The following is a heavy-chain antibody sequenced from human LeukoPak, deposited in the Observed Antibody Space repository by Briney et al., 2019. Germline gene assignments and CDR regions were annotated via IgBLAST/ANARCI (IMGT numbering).Heavy chain of an antibody. V-gene: IGHV3-30*02. D-gene: IGHD3-3*01. CDR2: IRYDGSNK. Sequence: PSGGSLRLSCAASGCTFSSYGMHWVRQAPGKGLEWVAFIRYDGSNKYYADSVKSRFTISRDNSKNTLYLQMNNLRAEDTAVYYCARWYDFWSGYLSWGRGTLVTVSS. CDR3: ARWYDFWSGYLS. J-gene: IGHJ5*02. CDR1: GCTFSSYG.